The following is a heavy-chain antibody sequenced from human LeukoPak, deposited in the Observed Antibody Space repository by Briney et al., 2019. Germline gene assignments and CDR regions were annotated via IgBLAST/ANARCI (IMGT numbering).Heavy chain of an antibody. J-gene: IGHJ4*02. CDR3: ARKKYGSGFDY. CDR1: GFTVSSNY. CDR2: ISSSSSTI. D-gene: IGHD3-10*01. Sequence: PGGSLRLSCAASGFTVSSNYMNWVRQAPGKGLEWVSYISSSSSTIYYADSVKGRFTISRDNAKNSLYLQMNSLRAEDTAVYYCARKKYGSGFDYWGQGTLVTVSS. V-gene: IGHV3-48*04.